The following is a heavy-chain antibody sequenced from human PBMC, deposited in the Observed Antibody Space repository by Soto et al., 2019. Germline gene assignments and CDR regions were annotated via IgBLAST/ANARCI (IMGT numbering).Heavy chain of an antibody. CDR3: ARQEYGDYVFLDY. CDR1: GVSISNGVYY. D-gene: IGHD4-17*01. J-gene: IGHJ4*02. Sequence: PSETLSLTCTVSGVSISNGVYYWTWIRQYPGKGLEWVGYIYYTGSTYYNPSLTSRVMMSVDTSKNQFSLKLSSVTAADTAVYYCARQEYGDYVFLDYWGQGTLVTVSS. CDR2: IYYTGST. V-gene: IGHV4-31*03.